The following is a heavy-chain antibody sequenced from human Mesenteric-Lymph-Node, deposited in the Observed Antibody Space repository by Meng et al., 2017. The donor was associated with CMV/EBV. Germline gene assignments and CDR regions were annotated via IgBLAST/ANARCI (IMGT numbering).Heavy chain of an antibody. CDR3: ARVYRSNTPFDP. CDR1: GGTFSDYP. CDR2: IIPVLGIA. V-gene: IGHV1-69*02. Sequence: SVKVSCKASGGTFSDYPITWVRQAPGQGFEWMGRIIPVLGIANYAQKFQGRLTITADESTTTAYMELSSLRSEDTAVYYCARVYRSNTPFDPWGQGTLVTVSS. D-gene: IGHD4-11*01. J-gene: IGHJ5*02.